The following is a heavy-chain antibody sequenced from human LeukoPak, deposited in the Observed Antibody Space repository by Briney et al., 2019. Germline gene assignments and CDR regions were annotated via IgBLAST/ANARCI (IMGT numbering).Heavy chain of an antibody. V-gene: IGHV3-30*04. Sequence: PGGSLRLSCEASGFTFSIFPMHWVRQAPGKGLEWVALISSGSEKYYADSVKGRFTISRDNSKNMLYLQMNSLRADDTAVYYCARDSELSAVYYFDSWGQGTLVIVSS. CDR3: ARDSELSAVYYFDS. CDR2: ISSGSEK. D-gene: IGHD1-26*01. CDR1: GFTFSIFP. J-gene: IGHJ4*02.